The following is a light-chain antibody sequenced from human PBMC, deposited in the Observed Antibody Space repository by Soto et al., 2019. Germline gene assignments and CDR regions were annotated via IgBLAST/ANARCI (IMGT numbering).Light chain of an antibody. CDR3: QQYGSSPWT. CDR1: QSVSSSY. CDR2: GAS. V-gene: IGKV3-20*01. Sequence: DILLTQSPATLSLSPWERVTISCRAGQSVSSSYLAWYQQKPGQAPRLLIYGASSRATGIPDRFSGSGSGTDFTLTISRLEPEDFAVYYCQQYGSSPWTFGQGTKVDIK. J-gene: IGKJ1*01.